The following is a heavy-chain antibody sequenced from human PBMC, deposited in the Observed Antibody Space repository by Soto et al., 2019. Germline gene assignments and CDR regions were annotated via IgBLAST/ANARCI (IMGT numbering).Heavy chain of an antibody. CDR3: AKEARHYYDSSGNDFDY. Sequence: VGSLRLSCAASGFTFSSYAMSWVRQAPGKGLEWVSAISGSGGSTYYADSVKGRFTISRDNSKNTLYLQMNSLRAEDTAVYYCAKEARHYYDSSGNDFDYWGQGTLVTVSS. CDR1: GFTFSSYA. J-gene: IGHJ4*02. CDR2: ISGSGGST. V-gene: IGHV3-23*01. D-gene: IGHD3-22*01.